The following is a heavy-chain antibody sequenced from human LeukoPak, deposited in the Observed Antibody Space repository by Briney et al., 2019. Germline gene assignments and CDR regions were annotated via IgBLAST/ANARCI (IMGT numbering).Heavy chain of an antibody. CDR3: ASSHYDSSGFDY. CDR1: GGSISSGSYY. CDR2: IYTSGST. J-gene: IGHJ4*02. Sequence: SETLSLTCTVSGGSISSGSYYWSWIRQSAGKGLEWIGRIYTSGSTNYNPSLKSRVTISVDTSKNQFSLKLSSVTVADTAVYYCASSHYDSSGFDYWGQGTLVTVSS. V-gene: IGHV4-61*02. D-gene: IGHD3-22*01.